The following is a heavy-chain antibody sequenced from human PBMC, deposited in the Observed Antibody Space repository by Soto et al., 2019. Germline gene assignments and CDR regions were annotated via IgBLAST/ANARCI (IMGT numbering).Heavy chain of an antibody. J-gene: IGHJ5*02. CDR3: AKENSLKYQLLGNPWFDP. Sequence: GGSLRLSCAASGFTFSSYAMSWVRQAPGKGLEWVSAISGSGGSTYYADSVKGRFTISRDNSKNTLYLQMNSLRAEDTAVYYCAKENSLKYQLLGNPWFDPWGQGTLVTVSS. CDR1: GFTFSSYA. V-gene: IGHV3-23*01. CDR2: ISGSGGST. D-gene: IGHD2-2*01.